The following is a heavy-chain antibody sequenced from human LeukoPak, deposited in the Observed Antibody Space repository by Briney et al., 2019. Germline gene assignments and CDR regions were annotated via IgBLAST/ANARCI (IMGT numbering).Heavy chain of an antibody. D-gene: IGHD4-17*01. CDR1: GFTFSSYS. CDR3: AKDEDHDYGDYYFDS. Sequence: GGSLRLSCAASGFTFSSYSMNWVRQAPGKGLEWVSSISSSSSYIYYADSVKGRFTISRDDSKNTLYLQMNSLRAEDTAVYYCAKDEDHDYGDYYFDSWGQGTLVTVSS. V-gene: IGHV3-21*01. J-gene: IGHJ4*02. CDR2: ISSSSSYI.